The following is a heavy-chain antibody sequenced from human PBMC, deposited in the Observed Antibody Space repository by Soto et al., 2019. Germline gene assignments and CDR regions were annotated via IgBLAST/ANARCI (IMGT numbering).Heavy chain of an antibody. CDR3: GTELGSNPASRVDS. Sequence: QVQLVQSGAEVKKPGSSVKVSCKASGVTFSSETISWVRQAPGQGLEWVGGIIPLFGTANYAQKFQGRVTITAEESTSTLYIELRRLRSDDTAVYYCGTELGSNPASRVDSWGQGTLVTVS. CDR1: GVTFSSET. V-gene: IGHV1-69*01. D-gene: IGHD3-10*01. J-gene: IGHJ4*02. CDR2: IIPLFGTA.